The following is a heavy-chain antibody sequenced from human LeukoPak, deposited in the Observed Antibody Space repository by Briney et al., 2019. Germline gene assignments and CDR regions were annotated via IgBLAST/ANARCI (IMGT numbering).Heavy chain of an antibody. D-gene: IGHD6-13*01. Sequence: PGRSLRLSCAASGFTFDDYAMHWVRQAPGKGLEWVSGISWNSGSIGYADSVKGRFTISRDNAKNSLYLQMNSLRAEDTALYYCAKDVSYSSSWYHLDYWGQGTLATVSS. CDR1: GFTFDDYA. CDR2: ISWNSGSI. V-gene: IGHV3-9*01. CDR3: AKDVSYSSSWYHLDY. J-gene: IGHJ4*02.